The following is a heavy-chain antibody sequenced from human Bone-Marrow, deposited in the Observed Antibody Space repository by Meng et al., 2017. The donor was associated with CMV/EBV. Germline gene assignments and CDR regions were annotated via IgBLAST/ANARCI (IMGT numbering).Heavy chain of an antibody. J-gene: IGHJ4*02. V-gene: IGHV3-9*01. D-gene: IGHD6-6*01. CDR1: GFTFDDYA. Sequence: SLKISCAASGFTFDDYAMHWVRQAPGKGLEWVSGISWNSGSIGYADSVKGRFTISRDNAKNSLYLQMNSLRAEDTAVYYCARHKNSIAARHRTYYFDYWGQGTLVTGS. CDR3: ARHKNSIAARHRTYYFDY. CDR2: ISWNSGSI.